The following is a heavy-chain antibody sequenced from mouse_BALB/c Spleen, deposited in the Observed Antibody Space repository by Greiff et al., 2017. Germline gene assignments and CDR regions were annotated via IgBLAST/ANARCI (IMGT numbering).Heavy chain of an antibody. V-gene: IGHV10-1*02. CDR3: VRHGYDEVLFAY. CDR2: IRSKSNNYAT. D-gene: IGHD2-2*01. CDR1: GFTFNTYA. Sequence: EVQRVESGGGLVQPKGSLKLSCAASGFTFNTYAMNWVRQAPGKGLEWVARIRSKSNNYATYYADSVKDRFTISRDDSQSMLYLQMNNLKTEDTAMYYCVRHGYDEVLFAYWGQGTLVTVSA. J-gene: IGHJ3*01.